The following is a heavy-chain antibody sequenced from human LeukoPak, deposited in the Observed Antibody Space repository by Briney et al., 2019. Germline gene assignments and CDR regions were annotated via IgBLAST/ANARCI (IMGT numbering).Heavy chain of an antibody. CDR2: INQGGSEK. CDR3: ARDYFGSGRHYYGLDV. Sequence: GGSLRLSCAVSGFAFTNYLMSWVRQAPGKGPEWVAKINQGGSEKDYVDSVKGRFTISRDNAKSSVFLQMDNLRVEDTAVYFCARDYFGSGRHYYGLDVWGQGTTVIVSS. CDR1: GFAFTNYL. J-gene: IGHJ6*02. D-gene: IGHD3-10*01. V-gene: IGHV3-7*01.